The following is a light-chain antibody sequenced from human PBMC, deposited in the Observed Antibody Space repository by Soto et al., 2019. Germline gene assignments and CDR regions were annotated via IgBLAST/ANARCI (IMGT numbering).Light chain of an antibody. V-gene: IGKV1-6*01. J-gene: IGKJ1*01. CDR3: LQDHNYPRT. Sequence: AIQMTQSPSSLSASVGDRVTITCRARQDISDDVGWYQQTPGKAPKLLISGASRLQSVVPSRFSGSGSGVACSLTSTSLRPADSAIYSWLQDHNYPRTFCQGTKVEV. CDR2: GAS. CDR1: QDISDD.